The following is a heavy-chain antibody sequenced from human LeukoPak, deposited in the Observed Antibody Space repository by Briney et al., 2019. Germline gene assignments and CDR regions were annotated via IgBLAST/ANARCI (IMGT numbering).Heavy chain of an antibody. CDR3: ARDSPGYGAYDLG. D-gene: IGHD5-12*01. Sequence: GGSLRLSCAASGFTFSSYWMSWVRQAPGQGLEWVANIKEDGSAKYSVDSVEGRFTISRDNAKNTLYLQMNSLRAEDTAVYYCARDSPGYGAYDLGWGQGTLVTVSS. CDR2: IKEDGSAK. CDR1: GFTFSSYW. J-gene: IGHJ4*02. V-gene: IGHV3-7*04.